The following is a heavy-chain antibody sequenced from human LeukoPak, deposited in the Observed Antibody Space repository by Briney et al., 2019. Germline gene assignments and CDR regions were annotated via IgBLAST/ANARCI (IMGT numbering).Heavy chain of an antibody. Sequence: SETLSLTCTVSGGSISSYYWSWIRQPPGKGLELIGYIYYSGSTNYNPSLRSRVTISVDTSKNQFSLKLSSVTAADTAVYYCARDRNSNYSGWRRWYYYYGMDVWGQGTTVTVSS. CDR2: IYYSGST. J-gene: IGHJ6*02. CDR1: GGSISSYY. CDR3: ARDRNSNYSGWRRWYYYYGMDV. V-gene: IGHV4-59*01. D-gene: IGHD4-11*01.